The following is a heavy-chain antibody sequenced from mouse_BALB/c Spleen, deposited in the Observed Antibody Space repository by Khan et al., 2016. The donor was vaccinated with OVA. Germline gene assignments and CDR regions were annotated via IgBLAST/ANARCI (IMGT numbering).Heavy chain of an antibody. J-gene: IGHJ2*01. Sequence: VQLQESGAELAKPGASVKMSCKASGYTFTTYWMHWVKQRPAQGLEWIGYINPTSGYTDYNQKFKDKATLTADKSSSTAYMQLSSLTSDDSAVYYCARDRIDYWGQGTTRTVSA. V-gene: IGHV1-7*01. CDR2: INPTSGYT. CDR1: GYTFTTYW. CDR3: ARDRIDY.